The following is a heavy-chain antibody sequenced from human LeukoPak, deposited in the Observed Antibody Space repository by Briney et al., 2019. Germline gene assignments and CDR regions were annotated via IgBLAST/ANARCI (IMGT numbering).Heavy chain of an antibody. D-gene: IGHD3-3*01. CDR1: GFTFSSYE. CDR3: ARDVGFWSGIENWFDL. J-gene: IGHJ5*02. Sequence: PGGSLRLSCAASGFTFSSYEMNWVRQAPGKGLEWVSYISSSGSTIYYADSVKGRFTISRDNAKNSLYLQMNSLRAEDTAVYYCARDVGFWSGIENWFDLWGQGTLVTVSS. CDR2: ISSSGSTI. V-gene: IGHV3-48*03.